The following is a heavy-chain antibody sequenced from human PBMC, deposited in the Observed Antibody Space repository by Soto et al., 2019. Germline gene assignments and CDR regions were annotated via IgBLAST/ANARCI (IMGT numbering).Heavy chain of an antibody. D-gene: IGHD6-13*01. CDR1: GFTFGDYA. V-gene: IGHV3-30-3*01. CDR2: MSLDGSNQ. Sequence: PGGSLRLSCAASGFTFGDYAMHWVRQAPGKGLDWVAVMSLDGSNQYYADSVKGRFTISRDNSKSTLYLQMNSLTTEDTGVYFCARDLKLSDQHFYYGIDIWGQGTPVTVSS. J-gene: IGHJ6*02. CDR3: ARDLKLSDQHFYYGIDI.